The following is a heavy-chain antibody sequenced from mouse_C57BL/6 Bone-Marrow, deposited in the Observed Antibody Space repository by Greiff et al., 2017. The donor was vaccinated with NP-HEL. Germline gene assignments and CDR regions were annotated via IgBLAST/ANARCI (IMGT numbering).Heavy chain of an antibody. V-gene: IGHV1-55*01. J-gene: IGHJ3*01. CDR2: IYPGSGST. CDR1: GYTFTSYW. D-gene: IGHD1-1*01. Sequence: QVHVKQSGAELVKPGASVKMSCKASGYTFTSYWITWVKQRPGQGLEWIGDIYPGSGSTNYNEKFKSKATLTVDTSSSTAYMQLSSLTSEDSAVYYCALYYGSSFAYWGQGTLVTVSA. CDR3: ALYYGSSFAY.